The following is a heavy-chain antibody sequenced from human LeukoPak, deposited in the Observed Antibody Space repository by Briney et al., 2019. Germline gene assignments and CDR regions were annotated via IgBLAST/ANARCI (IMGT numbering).Heavy chain of an antibody. Sequence: ESGGSLRLSCAASGFTFSSYSMNWVRQAPGKGLEWASSISSSSSYIYYADSVKGRFTISRDNAKNSLYLQMNSLRAEDTAVYYCARAPLRDDYGDYEDYWGQGTLVTVSS. CDR2: ISSSSSYI. CDR1: GFTFSSYS. V-gene: IGHV3-21*01. CDR3: ARAPLRDDYGDYEDY. D-gene: IGHD4-17*01. J-gene: IGHJ4*02.